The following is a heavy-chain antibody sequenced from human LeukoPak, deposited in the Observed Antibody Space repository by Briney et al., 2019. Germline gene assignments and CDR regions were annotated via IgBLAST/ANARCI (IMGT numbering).Heavy chain of an antibody. J-gene: IGHJ4*02. CDR2: IYYSGST. Sequence: SETLSPTCTVSGGSISSYYWSWIRQPPGKGLEWIGYIYYSGSTNYNPSLKSRVTISVDTSKNQFSLKLSSVTAADTAVYYCARLRAVAGTGFDYWGQGTLVTVSS. D-gene: IGHD6-19*01. CDR1: GGSISSYY. V-gene: IGHV4-59*08. CDR3: ARLRAVAGTGFDY.